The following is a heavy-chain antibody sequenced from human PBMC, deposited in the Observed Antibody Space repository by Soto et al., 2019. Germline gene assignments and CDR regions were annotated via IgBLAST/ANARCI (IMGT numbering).Heavy chain of an antibody. D-gene: IGHD2-21*02. J-gene: IGHJ4*02. CDR1: GGTFSSYA. CDR3: ARVVTVVTAADY. V-gene: IGHV1-69*13. Sequence: SVKVSCKASGGTFSSYAISWVRQAPGQGLEWMGGIIPIFGTTNYAQKFQGRVTITADESTSTAYMELSSLRSEDTAVYYCARVVTVVTAADYWGQGTLVTVSS. CDR2: IIPIFGTT.